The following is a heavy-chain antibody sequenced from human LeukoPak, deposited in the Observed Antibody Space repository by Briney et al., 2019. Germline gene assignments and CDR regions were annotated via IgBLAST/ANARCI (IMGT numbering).Heavy chain of an antibody. CDR1: DGSLSGNY. CDR3: ARPSVGGYDPFDY. CDR2: TSHGGHT. Sequence: SETLSLTCSVYDGSLSGNYWSWVRQPPGKGLEWIGETSHGGHTNYNPSLKSRVTISIDTSKNQFSLKLTSVTAADTAVYYCARPSVGGYDPFDYWGQGTLVTVSS. J-gene: IGHJ4*02. V-gene: IGHV4-34*01. D-gene: IGHD3-3*01.